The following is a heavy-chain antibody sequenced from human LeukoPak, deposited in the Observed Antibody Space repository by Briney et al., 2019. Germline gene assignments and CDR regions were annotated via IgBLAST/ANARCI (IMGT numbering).Heavy chain of an antibody. CDR3: ARGGSTSYYYYYMDV. Sequence: SETLSLTCTVSGGYIGSYYWSWIRQPAGKGLEWIGRIYTSGSTNYNPSLKSRVTMSVDTSKNQFSLKLSSVTAADTAVYYCARGGSTSYYYYYMDVWGKGTTITVSS. V-gene: IGHV4-4*07. J-gene: IGHJ6*03. D-gene: IGHD2-2*01. CDR1: GGYIGSYY. CDR2: IYTSGST.